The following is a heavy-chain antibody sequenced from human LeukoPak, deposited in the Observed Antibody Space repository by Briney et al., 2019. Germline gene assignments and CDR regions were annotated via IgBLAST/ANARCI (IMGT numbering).Heavy chain of an antibody. J-gene: IGHJ4*02. D-gene: IGHD3-10*01. Sequence: GGSLRLSCAASGFSISSNYMTWVRQAPGKGLEWVSVIYSGGATYFADSVKGRFTISRDNSKNTLYLQMNSLRVDDTATYYCAXXXXVRGIIPQTLDYWGQGTLVLVSS. CDR3: AXXXXVRGIIPQTLDY. V-gene: IGHV3-53*01. CDR1: GFSISSNY. CDR2: IYSGGAT.